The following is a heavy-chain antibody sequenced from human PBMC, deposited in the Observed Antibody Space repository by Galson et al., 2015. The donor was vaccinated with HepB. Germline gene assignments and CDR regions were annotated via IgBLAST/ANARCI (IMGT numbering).Heavy chain of an antibody. CDR3: TRDRIAMIVVTPPYS. J-gene: IGHJ4*02. Sequence: SLRLSCAASGFTFGDYAMSWFRQAPGKGLEWVGFIRSKAYGGITEYAASVKGRFTISRDDSKSIAYLQMNSLKTEDTAVYYCTRDRIAMIVVTPPYSWGQGTLVTVSS. CDR2: IRSKAYGGIT. D-gene: IGHD3-22*01. CDR1: GFTFGDYA. V-gene: IGHV3-49*03.